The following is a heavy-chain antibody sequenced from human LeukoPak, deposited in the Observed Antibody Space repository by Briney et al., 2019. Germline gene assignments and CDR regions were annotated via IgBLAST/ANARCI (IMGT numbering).Heavy chain of an antibody. CDR3: ARATRITMVRGVRRYNWFDP. CDR1: GGSISSYY. Sequence: PSETLSLTCTVSGGSISSYYWSWIRQPPGKGLERIGYIYYSGSTNYNPSLKSRVAISVDTSKNQFSLKLSSVTAADTAVYYCARATRITMVRGVRRYNWFDPWGQGTLVTVSS. V-gene: IGHV4-59*08. D-gene: IGHD3-10*01. J-gene: IGHJ5*02. CDR2: IYYSGST.